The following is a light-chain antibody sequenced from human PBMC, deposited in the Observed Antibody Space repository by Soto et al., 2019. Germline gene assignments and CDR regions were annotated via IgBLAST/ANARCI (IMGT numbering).Light chain of an antibody. V-gene: IGLV2-8*01. J-gene: IGLJ3*02. Sequence: QSALTQPPSASGSPGQSVTISCTGTSSDVGSQYYVSWYQQVPGKAPKPLIYEVSQRPSGVPDRFSGAKSGNTAFLTVSGLRAEDEGDYHCSLYVGSDNWMFGGGTTLTVL. CDR2: EVS. CDR1: SSDVGSQYY. CDR3: SLYVGSDNWM.